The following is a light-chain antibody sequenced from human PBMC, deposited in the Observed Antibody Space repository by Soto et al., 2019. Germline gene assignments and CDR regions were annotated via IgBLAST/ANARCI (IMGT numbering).Light chain of an antibody. CDR1: QSVRSY. CDR2: GAS. CDR3: PQCDSSTWT. V-gene: IGKV3-20*01. J-gene: IGKJ1*01. Sequence: EIVFTQSPATLSLSPGERATLSCRASQSVRSYLEWYPQKPGQAPRLLIYGASSRDTGIPDRFSGSGAGTEFTRTISRLEPEDFAVVYCPQCDSSTWTFGQGTKVDIK.